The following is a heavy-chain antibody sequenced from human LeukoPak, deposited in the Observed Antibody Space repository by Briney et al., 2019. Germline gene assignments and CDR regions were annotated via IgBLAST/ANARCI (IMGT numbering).Heavy chain of an antibody. D-gene: IGHD1-26*01. CDR3: TRDTTRPYNYYYYYGMDV. Sequence: GGSLRLSCAASGFTIRDYHMNWVRQAPGKGLEWVGFIRSKAYDGTTEYAASVKGRFTISRDDSKSIAYLQMNSLKTEDTAVYYCTRDTTRPYNYYYYYGMDVWGQGTTVTVSS. J-gene: IGHJ6*02. CDR2: IRSKAYDGTT. CDR1: GFTIRDYH. V-gene: IGHV3-49*04.